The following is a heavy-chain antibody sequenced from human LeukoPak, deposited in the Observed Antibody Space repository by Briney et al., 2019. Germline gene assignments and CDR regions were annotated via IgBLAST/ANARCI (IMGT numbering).Heavy chain of an antibody. CDR3: ARADIAAAGYFDY. V-gene: IGHV4-59*01. CDR2: IYYSGST. CDR1: GGSISSYY. J-gene: IGHJ4*02. D-gene: IGHD6-13*01. Sequence: SETLSLTCTVSGGSISSYYWSWIRQPPGKGLEWIGYIYYSGSTNYNPSLKSRVTISVDTSKNQFSLKLSSVTAADTAVYYCARADIAAAGYFDYWGQGTLVTVSS.